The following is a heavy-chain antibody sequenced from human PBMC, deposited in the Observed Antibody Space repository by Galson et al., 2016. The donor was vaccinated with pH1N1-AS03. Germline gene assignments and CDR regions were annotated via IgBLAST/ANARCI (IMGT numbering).Heavy chain of an antibody. J-gene: IGHJ4*02. CDR1: GDSFSGYY. V-gene: IGHV1-2*02. CDR2: INSNSGDT. CDR3: ARDRDYYGSGSYYNGVIGSFDY. Sequence: KVSCKASGDSFSGYYMHWVRQAPGQGLEWMGWINSNSGDTKYAQKFQGRVTMTRDTSIRTVYMDLSGLRFDDTALYYCARDRDYYGSGSYYNGVIGSFDYWGQGTLVTVSS. D-gene: IGHD3-10*01.